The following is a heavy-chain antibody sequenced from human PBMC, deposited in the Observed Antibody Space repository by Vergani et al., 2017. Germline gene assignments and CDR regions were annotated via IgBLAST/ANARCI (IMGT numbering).Heavy chain of an antibody. J-gene: IGHJ4*02. V-gene: IGHV4-34*01. CDR2: INHSGST. D-gene: IGHD6-25*01. CDR3: ARRRLRPGAYXFDY. Sequence: QVQLQQWGAGLLKPSETLSLTCAVYGGSFSGYYWSWIRQPPGKGLEWIGEINHSGSTNYNPSLKSRVTISVDTSKNQFSLKLSSVTAADTAVYYCARRRLRPGAYXFDYWGQGTLVTVSS. CDR1: GGSFSGYY.